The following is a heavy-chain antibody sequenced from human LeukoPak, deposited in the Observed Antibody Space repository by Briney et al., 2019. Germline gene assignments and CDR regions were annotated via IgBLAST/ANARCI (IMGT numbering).Heavy chain of an antibody. J-gene: IGHJ4*02. V-gene: IGHV1-8*03. Sequence: ASVKVSCKASGYTFTSYDINWVRQATGQGLEWMGWMNPNSGNTGYAQKFQGRVTITRNTSISTAYMELSSLRSEDTAVYYCARDHVVASGAVAYWGQGTLVTVSS. CDR3: ARDHVVASGAVAY. CDR1: GYTFTSYD. D-gene: IGHD2-15*01. CDR2: MNPNSGNT.